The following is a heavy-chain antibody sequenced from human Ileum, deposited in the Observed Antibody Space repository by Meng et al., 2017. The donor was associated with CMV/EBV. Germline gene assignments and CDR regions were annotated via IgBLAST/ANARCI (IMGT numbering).Heavy chain of an antibody. CDR1: GYTFTDYY. V-gene: IGHV1-2*02. D-gene: IGHD2-2*01. CDR2: IKLNSGGT. CDR3: ARDPGCDDPTCYGIGWDL. Sequence: ASVKVSCKASGYTFTDYYIHWVRQAPGQGLEWMGWIKLNSGGTRYAPKFQGRVTMTRDTSIDTAYMELNSLKSDDTAVYYCARDPGCDDPTCYGIGWDLWGQGTLDTVSS. J-gene: IGHJ5*02.